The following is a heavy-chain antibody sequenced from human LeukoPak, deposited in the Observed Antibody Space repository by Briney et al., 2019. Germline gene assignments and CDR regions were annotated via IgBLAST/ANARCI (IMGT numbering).Heavy chain of an antibody. CDR1: GGFFGGYF. J-gene: IGHJ4*02. CDR3: ARGPPLAYYGTGGYYFFDY. Sequence: SETLSLTCSAYGGFFGGYFWSWIRQPPGEGLEWIGEVNHGGSTNYNPSLKSRVTISVDTSRTQFSLNLRSVTAADTAVYYCARGPPLAYYGTGGYYFFDYWGQGILVTVSP. V-gene: IGHV4-34*01. CDR2: VNHGGST. D-gene: IGHD3-22*01.